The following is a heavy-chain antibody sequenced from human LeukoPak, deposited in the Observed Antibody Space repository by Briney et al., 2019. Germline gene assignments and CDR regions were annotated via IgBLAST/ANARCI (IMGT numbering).Heavy chain of an antibody. CDR3: ARYVVYGSGKYYFDY. Sequence: PAETLSLTCTVSGGSVSSTTYYWSRIRQPPGKGLEWIASINYSGSTYYNPSLKSRVTISVDTSENQFSLKLSSVTVADTAVYYCARYVVYGSGKYYFDYWGQGSRASVSS. CDR1: GGSVSSTTYY. CDR2: INYSGST. V-gene: IGHV4-39*01. J-gene: IGHJ4*02. D-gene: IGHD3-10*01.